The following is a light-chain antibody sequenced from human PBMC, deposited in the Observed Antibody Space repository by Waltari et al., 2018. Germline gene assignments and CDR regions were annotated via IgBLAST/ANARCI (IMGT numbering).Light chain of an antibody. Sequence: IVLTQSPATLSLSPGERATLFCRASQSIGSYLAWYQHRPGQPPRLLIYDVSKRTTGIPARFSGRGSETDFTLTISSREPEDFAVYYGQQRSGDWWTFGQGTKVESK. V-gene: IGKV3-11*01. J-gene: IGKJ1*01. CDR1: QSIGSY. CDR2: DVS. CDR3: QQRSGDWWT.